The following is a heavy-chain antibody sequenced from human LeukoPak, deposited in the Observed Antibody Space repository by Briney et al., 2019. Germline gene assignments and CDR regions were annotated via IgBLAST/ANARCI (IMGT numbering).Heavy chain of an antibody. CDR2: IYTSGST. J-gene: IGHJ5*02. D-gene: IGHD2-2*01. CDR3: ARWWTNGYCSSTSCYLRGGSFDP. CDR1: GGSISSYY. Sequence: SETLSLTCTVSGGSISSYYWSWIRQPAGKGLEWIGRIYTSGSTNYNPSLKSRVTMSVDTSKNQFSLKLSPVTAADTAVYYCARWWTNGYCSSTSCYLRGGSFDPWGQGTLVTVSS. V-gene: IGHV4-4*07.